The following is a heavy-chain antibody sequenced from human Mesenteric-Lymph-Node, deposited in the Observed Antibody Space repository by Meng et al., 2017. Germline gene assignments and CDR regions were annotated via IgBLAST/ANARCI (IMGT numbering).Heavy chain of an antibody. D-gene: IGHD3-22*01. CDR3: AREVDDSSGSFDY. CDR1: GGSVTGISW. CDR2: VYHSGST. V-gene: IGHV4-4*02. J-gene: IGHJ4*02. Sequence: SETLSLTCAVSGGSVTGISWWSWVRQSPGKGLEWIGNVYHSGSTNYNPSLKSRVTILVDKSKNQFSLTVTSVAAADTAIYYCAREVDDSSGSFDYWGQGTLVTVSS.